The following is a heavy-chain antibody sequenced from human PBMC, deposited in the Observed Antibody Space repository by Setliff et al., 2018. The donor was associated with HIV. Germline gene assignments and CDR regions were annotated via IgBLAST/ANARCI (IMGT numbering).Heavy chain of an antibody. D-gene: IGHD3-3*01. J-gene: IGHJ3*02. V-gene: IGHV4-59*01. CDR2: ASYSGNA. Sequence: PSETLSLTCPSQTLSLTCASRRVSGKGLEWIGYASYSGNANYNPSLKSRVTISVDTTKNQFSLKLTSMTAADTAIYYCARDYSTLGRSDDAFDMWGPGTMVTV. CDR1: TLSLT. CDR3: ARDYSTLGRSDDAFDM.